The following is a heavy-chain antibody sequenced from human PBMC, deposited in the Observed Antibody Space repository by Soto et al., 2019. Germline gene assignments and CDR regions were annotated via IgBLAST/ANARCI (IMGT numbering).Heavy chain of an antibody. J-gene: IGHJ4*02. Sequence: SETLSLTCTVSGGSISSFYWSWIRQPAGKGLEWIGRTYSGGRNNYNPSLKSRVTMSVDTSKNQFSLRLSSVTAADTAMYYCARGSSRWDYWGQGTLVTVSS. D-gene: IGHD6-13*01. V-gene: IGHV4-4*07. CDR2: TYSGGRN. CDR1: GGSISSFY. CDR3: ARGSSRWDY.